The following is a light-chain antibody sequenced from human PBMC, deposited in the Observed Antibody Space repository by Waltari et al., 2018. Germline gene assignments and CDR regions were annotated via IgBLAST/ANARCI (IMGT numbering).Light chain of an antibody. CDR3: SSYTSSSTLV. Sequence: QSALTQPASVSGSPGQSITLSCTGTSSDVGGYNYVSWYQQHPGKAPKLMIYDVSNRPSGVSNRFSGSKSGNTASLTISGLQAEDEADYHCSSYTSSSTLVFGGGTKLTVL. J-gene: IGLJ3*02. CDR1: SSDVGGYNY. V-gene: IGLV2-14*03. CDR2: DVS.